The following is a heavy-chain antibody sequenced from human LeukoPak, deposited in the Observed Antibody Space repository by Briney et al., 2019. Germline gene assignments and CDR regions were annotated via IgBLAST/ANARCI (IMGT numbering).Heavy chain of an antibody. CDR1: GFTFGAHS. V-gene: IGHV3-49*04. CDR3: VAPFAYDSSGYYYSPYAFDI. CDR2: IRGKAYGGAT. J-gene: IGHJ3*02. D-gene: IGHD3-22*01. Sequence: GGSLRLSCTGSGFTFGAHSMAWVRQAPGKGPEWVGFIRGKAYGGATGYTASVKGRFTISRDDSKSIVYLQMNSLRAEDTAVYYCVAPFAYDSSGYYYSPYAFDIWGQGTMVTVSS.